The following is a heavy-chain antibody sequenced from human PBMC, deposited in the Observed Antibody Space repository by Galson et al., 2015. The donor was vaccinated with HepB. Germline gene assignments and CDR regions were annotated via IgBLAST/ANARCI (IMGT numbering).Heavy chain of an antibody. Sequence: SLRLSCAASGFTFSGDAMSWVRQAPGKGLEWVSSISGSVYSTYYSDSVKGRFTISRDNSKNMLYLQMKSLRVEDTAVYYCAKGDSSGYADQAFNIWGQGTMVTVSS. D-gene: IGHD3-22*01. CDR2: ISGSVYST. CDR1: GFTFSGDA. CDR3: AKGDSSGYADQAFNI. V-gene: IGHV3-23*01. J-gene: IGHJ3*02.